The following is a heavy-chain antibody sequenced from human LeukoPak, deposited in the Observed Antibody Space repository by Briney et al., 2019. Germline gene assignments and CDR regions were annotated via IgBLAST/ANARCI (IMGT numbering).Heavy chain of an antibody. V-gene: IGHV2-70*04. D-gene: IGHD3-10*01. Sequence: SGPALVNPTQTLTLTCTFSGFSLSTSGMRVSWIRQPPGKALEWLARIDWDDDRFYSTSLKTRLTISKDTSKNQVVLTMTNMDPVDTATYYCARTTYYYGSGSYWFDPWGQGTLVTVSS. CDR3: ARTTYYYGSGSYWFDP. J-gene: IGHJ5*02. CDR1: GFSLSTSGMR. CDR2: IDWDDDR.